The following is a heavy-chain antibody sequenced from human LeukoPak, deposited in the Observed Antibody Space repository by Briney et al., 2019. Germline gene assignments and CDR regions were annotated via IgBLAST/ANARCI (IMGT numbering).Heavy chain of an antibody. CDR3: ARRYSYGYPFDY. Sequence: SETLSLTCTVSGYSISSGYYWGWIRQPPGKGLEWIGSIYHSGSTYYNPPLKSRVTISVDTSKNQFSLKLSSVTAADTAVYYCARRYSYGYPFDYWGQGTLVTVSS. CDR1: GYSISSGYY. D-gene: IGHD5-18*01. V-gene: IGHV4-38-2*02. J-gene: IGHJ4*02. CDR2: IYHSGST.